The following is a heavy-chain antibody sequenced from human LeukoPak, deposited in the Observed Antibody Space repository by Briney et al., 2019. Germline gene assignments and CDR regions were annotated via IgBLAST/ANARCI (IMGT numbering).Heavy chain of an antibody. J-gene: IGHJ4*02. Sequence: GGSLRLSCAASGFSFRDYTMNWVRQAPGKGLEWVASISSSSSYIYFANSVRGRFTISRDNAKNSLYLQMNSLRAEDTAVYYCAKDSPSRTATTEVPVDYWGQGTLVTVSS. CDR3: AKDSPSRTATTEVPVDY. D-gene: IGHD1/OR15-1a*01. CDR1: GFSFRDYT. CDR2: ISSSSSYI. V-gene: IGHV3-21*01.